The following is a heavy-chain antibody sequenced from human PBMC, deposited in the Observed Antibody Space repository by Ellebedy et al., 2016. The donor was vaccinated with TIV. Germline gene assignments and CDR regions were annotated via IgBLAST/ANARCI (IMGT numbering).Heavy chain of an antibody. Sequence: GESLKISCAASGFTFSSSWVHWVRQAPGKGLVWVSRISSDGSYTSYADSVQGRFTISRDNAKNTLYLQMNSLRAEDTAVYYCARDIPQRPNPARFDPWGQGTLVTVSS. V-gene: IGHV3-74*01. D-gene: IGHD1-1*01. J-gene: IGHJ5*02. CDR2: ISSDGSYT. CDR1: GFTFSSSW. CDR3: ARDIPQRPNPARFDP.